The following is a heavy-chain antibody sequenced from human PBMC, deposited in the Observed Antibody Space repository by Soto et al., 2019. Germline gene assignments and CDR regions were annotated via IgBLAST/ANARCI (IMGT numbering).Heavy chain of an antibody. J-gene: IGHJ5*02. CDR1: GFTFSSYA. Sequence: EVRLVESGGGLVQPGGSLRLSCAASGFTFSSYAMHWVRQAPGKGLEYVSAISSNGGSTYYANSVKGRFTISRDNSKNTLYLQMGSLRAEDMAVYYCARGKHDFWSGYYNNWFDPWGQGTLVTVSS. V-gene: IGHV3-64*01. CDR2: ISSNGGST. D-gene: IGHD3-3*01. CDR3: ARGKHDFWSGYYNNWFDP.